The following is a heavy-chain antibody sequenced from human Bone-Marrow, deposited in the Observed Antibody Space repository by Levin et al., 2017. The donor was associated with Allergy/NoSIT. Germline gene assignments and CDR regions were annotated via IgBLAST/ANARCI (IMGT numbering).Heavy chain of an antibody. CDR3: AKDWKDYSGGDRYFGNWYFHL. D-gene: IGHD2-21*02. V-gene: IGHV3-23*01. J-gene: IGHJ2*01. CDR2: ISGSNGGT. CDR1: GFIFSNYA. Sequence: PGGSLRLSCGASGFIFSNYAMNWVRQAPGKGLEWVSVISGSNGGTFYADSVKGRFTISRDNSKNTLYLQMNSLRVEDTAVYYCAKDWKDYSGGDRYFGNWYFHLWGRGTLVTVSS.